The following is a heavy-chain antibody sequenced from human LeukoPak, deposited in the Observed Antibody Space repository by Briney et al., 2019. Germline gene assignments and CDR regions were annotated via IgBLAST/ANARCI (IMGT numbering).Heavy chain of an antibody. D-gene: IGHD6-19*01. V-gene: IGHV1-69*05. CDR3: ARDGRPRAVAGPDEYFQH. CDR1: GGTFSSYA. Sequence: APVKVSCTASGGTFSSYAISWVRQAPGQGLEWMGRIIPIFGTANYAQKFQGRVTITTDESTSTAYMELSSLRSEDTAVYYCARDGRPRAVAGPDEYFQHWGQGTLVTVSS. CDR2: IIPIFGTA. J-gene: IGHJ1*01.